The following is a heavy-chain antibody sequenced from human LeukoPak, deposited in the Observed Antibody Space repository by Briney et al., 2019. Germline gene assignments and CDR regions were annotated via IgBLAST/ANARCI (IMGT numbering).Heavy chain of an antibody. CDR1: GGSISSGDYY. Sequence: SETLSLTCTVSGGSISSGDYYWSGIRQPPGKGLEWIGYIYYSGSTYYNPSLKSRVTTSVDKSKNQFSLKLSSVTAADTAVYYCARARGGYHNWFDPWGQGTLVTVSS. CDR3: ARARGGYHNWFDP. CDR2: IYYSGST. D-gene: IGHD5-12*01. V-gene: IGHV4-30-4*02. J-gene: IGHJ5*02.